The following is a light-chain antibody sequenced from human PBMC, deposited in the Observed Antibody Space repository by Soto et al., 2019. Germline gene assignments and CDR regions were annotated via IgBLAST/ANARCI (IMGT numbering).Light chain of an antibody. V-gene: IGKV1-12*01. Sequence: DIQMTQSPSSVSAVLGGRVTITGRASRGIGDRLAWFQQKPGKAPQFLIQAASNLQRGVPSRFSGSGSGTEFILSINSLQPEDIATYYCLQVSSFPRTFGQGTKVDIK. CDR2: AAS. CDR1: RGIGDR. CDR3: LQVSSFPRT. J-gene: IGKJ1*01.